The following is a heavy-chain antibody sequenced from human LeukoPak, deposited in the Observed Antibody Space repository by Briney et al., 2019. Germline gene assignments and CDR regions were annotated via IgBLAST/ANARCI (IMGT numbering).Heavy chain of an antibody. CDR3: ARSRLSYYDGSGNKRYYYYYYMDV. D-gene: IGHD3-10*01. J-gene: IGHJ6*03. CDR2: IYPGDSDT. Sequence: GESLKISCKGSGYNFTSYWIGWVRQMPGKGLEWMGIIYPGDSDTTYSPSFQGQVTISADKSISTAYLQWSSLKASDTAMYYCARSRLSYYDGSGNKRYYYYYYMDVWGKGTTVTVSS. V-gene: IGHV5-51*01. CDR1: GYNFTSYW.